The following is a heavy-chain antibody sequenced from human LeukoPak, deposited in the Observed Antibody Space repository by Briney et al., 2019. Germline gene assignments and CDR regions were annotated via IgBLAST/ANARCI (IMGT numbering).Heavy chain of an antibody. CDR1: GYTLTELS. V-gene: IGHV1-24*01. D-gene: IGHD3-10*01. CDR3: ATDNYYGSGSYYRAFDY. Sequence: ASVKVSCKVSGYTLTELSMHGLRRAPGRGLEGRGGFDPEDGETIYAQKFQGRVTMTEDTSTDTAYMELSSLGSEDTAVYYCATDNYYGSGSYYRAFDYWGQGTLVTVSS. J-gene: IGHJ4*02. CDR2: FDPEDGET.